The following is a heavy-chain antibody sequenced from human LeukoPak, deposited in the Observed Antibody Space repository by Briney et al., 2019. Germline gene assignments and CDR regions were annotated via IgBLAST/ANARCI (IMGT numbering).Heavy chain of an antibody. Sequence: SETLSLTCTVSGGSISSGSYYWSWLRPPAGKGLEWIGRIYTSGSTNYNPSLKSRVTISVDSSKNQFSLKLSSVTAADTAVYYCARIGFRYDSSGYQHNWFDPWGQGTLVTVSS. CDR3: ARIGFRYDSSGYQHNWFDP. CDR1: GGSISSGSYY. D-gene: IGHD3-22*01. J-gene: IGHJ5*02. V-gene: IGHV4-61*02. CDR2: IYTSGST.